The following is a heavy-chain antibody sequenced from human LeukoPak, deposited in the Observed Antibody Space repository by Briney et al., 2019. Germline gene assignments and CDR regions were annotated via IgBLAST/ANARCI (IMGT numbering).Heavy chain of an antibody. J-gene: IGHJ4*02. V-gene: IGHV3-30*02. Sequence: PGGSLRLSCAASEFTFSSYGMHWVRQAPGKGLEWVAFIRYDGSNKYYADSVKGRFTISRDNSKNTLYLQMNSLRAEDTAVYYCARDLSGVAGYTYGRGIDYWGQGTLVTVSS. CDR2: IRYDGSNK. CDR1: EFTFSSYG. D-gene: IGHD5-18*01. CDR3: ARDLSGVAGYTYGRGIDY.